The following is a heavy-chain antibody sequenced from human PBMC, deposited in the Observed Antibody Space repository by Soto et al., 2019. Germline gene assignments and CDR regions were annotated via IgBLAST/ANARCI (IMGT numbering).Heavy chain of an antibody. D-gene: IGHD3-22*01. Sequence: LSRTCTVSGASVTGGSYYWSWIRQPPGKGLEWIGYISSGGSTNYNPSLESRVTISLDTSKNQFSLRLSSVTAAGTAVYYCAREDAGYYHDNSGYKNWFDPWGQGTLVTAPQ. CDR1: GASVTGGSYY. CDR2: ISSGGST. J-gene: IGHJ5*02. CDR3: AREDAGYYHDNSGYKNWFDP. V-gene: IGHV4-61*01.